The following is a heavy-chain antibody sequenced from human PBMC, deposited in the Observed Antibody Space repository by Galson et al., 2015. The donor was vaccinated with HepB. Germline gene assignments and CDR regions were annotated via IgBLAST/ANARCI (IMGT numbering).Heavy chain of an antibody. CDR2: INTNTGNP. D-gene: IGHD3-22*01. V-gene: IGHV7-4-1*02. Sequence: VKVSCKASGFTFTSYAINWVRQAPGQGLEWMGWINTNTGNPTYAQGFTGRFVFSLDTSVSTAYLQISSLKAEDTAIYYCARDYYDRSSDYWGQGTLVTVSS. CDR1: GFTFTSYA. CDR3: ARDYYDRSSDY. J-gene: IGHJ4*02.